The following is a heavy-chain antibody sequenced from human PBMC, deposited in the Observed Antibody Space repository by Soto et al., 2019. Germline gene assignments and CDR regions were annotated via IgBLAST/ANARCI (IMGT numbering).Heavy chain of an antibody. D-gene: IGHD3-16*01. CDR1: GGSISSSNW. CDR3: ASSGLGLRRNWFDP. Sequence: PSETLSLTCAVSGGSISSSNWWSWVRQPPGKGLEWIGEIYHSGSTNYNPSLKSRVTISVDKSKNQFSLKLSSVTAADTAVYYCASSGLGLRRNWFDPWGQGTLVTVSS. J-gene: IGHJ5*02. V-gene: IGHV4-4*02. CDR2: IYHSGST.